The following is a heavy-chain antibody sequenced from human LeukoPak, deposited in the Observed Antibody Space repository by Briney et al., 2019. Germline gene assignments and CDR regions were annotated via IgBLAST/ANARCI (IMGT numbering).Heavy chain of an antibody. V-gene: IGHV1-8*01. J-gene: IGHJ4*02. CDR1: GYTFTSYD. Sequence: ATVKVSCKVSGYTFTSYDFNWVRHATAQGHELVGWMGTNNCNTGYAHKFQRRVSMTRNTSTTTAYTELSSLRSEDTAVYDCASFDHQLTGYYDYWGQGTLVTVSS. D-gene: IGHD3-9*01. CDR2: MGTNNCNT. CDR3: ASFDHQLTGYYDY.